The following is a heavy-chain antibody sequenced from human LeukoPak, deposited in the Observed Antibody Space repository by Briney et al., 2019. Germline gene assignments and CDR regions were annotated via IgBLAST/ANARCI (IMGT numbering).Heavy chain of an antibody. V-gene: IGHV1-18*01. Sequence: ASVKFSCKASGYTFTSYGISWVRQAPGQGLEWMGWIYSYNGNTNYAQKFQGRVTMTTDTSTRTAYMELRSLRSDDTAMYYCARDPSNTSGWYIYFDYWGQGTLVTVSP. CDR1: GYTFTSYG. D-gene: IGHD6-19*01. J-gene: IGHJ4*02. CDR3: ARDPSNTSGWYIYFDY. CDR2: IYSYNGNT.